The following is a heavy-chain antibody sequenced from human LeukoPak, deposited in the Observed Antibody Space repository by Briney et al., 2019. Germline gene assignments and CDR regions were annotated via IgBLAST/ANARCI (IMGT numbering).Heavy chain of an antibody. CDR1: GFAFSGYS. CDR2: ISSGSSTI. J-gene: IGHJ4*02. Sequence: GGSLRLACAASGFAFSGYSMNWVCQAPGKGLEWVSYISSGSSTIFYADSVKCRFTISRDNAKSSLFLQMNSLRAEDTAVYYCARSRTGHYFDYWGQGTLVTVSS. V-gene: IGHV3-48*01. CDR3: ARSRTGHYFDY. D-gene: IGHD2-8*02.